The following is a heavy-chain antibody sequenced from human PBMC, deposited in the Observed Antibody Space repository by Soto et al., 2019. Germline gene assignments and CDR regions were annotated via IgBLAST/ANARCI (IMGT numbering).Heavy chain of an antibody. V-gene: IGHV3-66*01. CDR1: GFTVSSNY. Sequence: GGSLRLSCAASGFTVSSNYMSWVRQAPGKGLEWVSVIYSGGSTYYADSVKGRFTISRDNSKNTLYLQMNSLRAEDTAVYYCARDPYCSGGSCYGFDYWGQGTLVTVSS. J-gene: IGHJ4*02. CDR2: IYSGGST. D-gene: IGHD2-15*01. CDR3: ARDPYCSGGSCYGFDY.